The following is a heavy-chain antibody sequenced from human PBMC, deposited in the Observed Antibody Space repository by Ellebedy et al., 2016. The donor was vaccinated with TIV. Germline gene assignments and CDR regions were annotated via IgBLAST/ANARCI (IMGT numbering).Heavy chain of an antibody. J-gene: IGHJ6*02. D-gene: IGHD5-18*01. V-gene: IGHV3-30-3*01. CDR2: ISYDGSNN. CDR1: GFTFSSYA. Sequence: PGGSLRLSCAASGFTFSSYAMHWVRQAPGKGLEWVAVISYDGSNNYYAYSVKGRFTISRDNSKNTLYLQMTSLRAEDTAVYYCARGDFMDTVDVWGQGTTVTVSS. CDR3: ARGDFMDTVDV.